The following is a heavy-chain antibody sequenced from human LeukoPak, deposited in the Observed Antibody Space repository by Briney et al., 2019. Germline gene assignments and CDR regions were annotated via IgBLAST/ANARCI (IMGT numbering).Heavy chain of an antibody. D-gene: IGHD1-14*01. J-gene: IGHJ2*01. CDR1: GFTFSSYS. Sequence: PGGSLRLSCAASGFTFSSYSMNWVRQAPGKGLEWVSSISSSSSYIYYADSVKGRFTISRDNTKNTVSLQMNSLRDEDTGVYYCARANPADFDLWGRGTVVIVSS. V-gene: IGHV3-21*01. CDR2: ISSSSSYI. CDR3: ARANPADFDL.